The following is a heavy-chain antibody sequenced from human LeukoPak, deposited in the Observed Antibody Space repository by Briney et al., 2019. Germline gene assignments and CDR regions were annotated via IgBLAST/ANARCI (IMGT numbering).Heavy chain of an antibody. D-gene: IGHD4-17*01. J-gene: IGHJ4*02. V-gene: IGHV4-59*08. CDR3: ARSRYGDFSPDY. CDR1: GVSISSYY. CDR2: IYYSGST. Sequence: SETLSLTCTVSGVSISSYYWSWIRQPPGQGLEWIGYIYYSGSTNYNPSLKSRVTISVDTSKNQSSLKLSSVTAADTAVYYCARSRYGDFSPDYWGQGTLVTVSS.